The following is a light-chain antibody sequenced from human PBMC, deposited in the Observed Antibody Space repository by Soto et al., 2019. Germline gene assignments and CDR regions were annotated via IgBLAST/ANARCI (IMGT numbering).Light chain of an antibody. CDR3: QQYNHYSGLT. V-gene: IGKV1-5*01. J-gene: IGKJ4*01. CDR2: DAS. Sequence: DIQMTQSPSTLPASVGDRVTITCRASQSISNWLAWYQQKPGEAPKLLIYDASSLESGVPSRFSGSGSGTEFTLTISSLQPDDFATYYCQQYNHYSGLTFGGGTKVDIK. CDR1: QSISNW.